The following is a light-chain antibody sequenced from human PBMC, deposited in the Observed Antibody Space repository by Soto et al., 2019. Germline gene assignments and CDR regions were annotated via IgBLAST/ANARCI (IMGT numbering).Light chain of an antibody. CDR3: QEYNSARTWT. Sequence: DIQMTQSPSSLSASVGDRVTITCRASQGISNYLAWYQQRPGKVPKLLIYAASILQSGVPSRFSGNGSGTDFTLTISSLQPEDAATYYCQEYNSARTWTFGQGTKVEIK. V-gene: IGKV1-27*01. CDR1: QGISNY. J-gene: IGKJ1*01. CDR2: AAS.